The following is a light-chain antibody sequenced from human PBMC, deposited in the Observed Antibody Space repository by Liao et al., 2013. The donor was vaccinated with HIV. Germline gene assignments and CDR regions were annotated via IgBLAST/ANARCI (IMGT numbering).Light chain of an antibody. V-gene: IGLV3-21*01. CDR2: NDS. J-gene: IGLJ1*01. CDR1: NIGSKS. CDR3: QAWDSSTALYV. Sequence: SYELTQPPSVSVAPGKTARITCGGNNIGSKSVHWYQQKTGQAPVLVIYNDSDRPSGIPERFSGSNSGNTATLTISGTQAMDEADYYCQAWDSSTALYVFGTGTKVTVL.